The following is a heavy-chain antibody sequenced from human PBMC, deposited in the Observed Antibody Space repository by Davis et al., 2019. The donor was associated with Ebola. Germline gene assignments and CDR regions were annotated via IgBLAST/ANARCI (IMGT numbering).Heavy chain of an antibody. V-gene: IGHV6-1*01. D-gene: IGHD6-13*01. Sequence: SQTLSLTYAISGDSVSSNSAAWNWIRQSPSRGLEWLGRTYYRSKWYNDYAVSVKSRITINPDTSKNQFSLQLNSVTPEDTAMYYCARDRRAAAGTSLYYYYGMDVWGKGTTVTVSS. CDR1: GDSVSSNSAA. CDR3: ARDRRAAAGTSLYYYYGMDV. J-gene: IGHJ6*04. CDR2: TYYRSKWYN.